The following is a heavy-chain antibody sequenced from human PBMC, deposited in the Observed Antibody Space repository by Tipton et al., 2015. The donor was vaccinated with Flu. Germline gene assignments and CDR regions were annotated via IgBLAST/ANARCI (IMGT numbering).Heavy chain of an antibody. CDR1: GGSIGSSTYY. V-gene: IGHV4-39*07. CDR3: ARSSSAYDYVWGGSYYFDF. D-gene: IGHD3-16*01. CDR2: LYDSGIT. J-gene: IGHJ4*02. Sequence: TLSLTCTVFGGSIGSSTYYWDWIRQPPGKGLEWIGSLYDSGITYYNPSLKSRVTISLDTSKNQFSPKLISVTAADTAVYYCARSSSAYDYVWGGSYYFDFWGQGTLVTVSS.